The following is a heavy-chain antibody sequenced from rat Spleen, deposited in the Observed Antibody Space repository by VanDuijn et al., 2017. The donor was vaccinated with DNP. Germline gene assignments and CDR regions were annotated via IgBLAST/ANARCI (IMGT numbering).Heavy chain of an antibody. Sequence: EVQLVESGGGLVQFGRSLKLSCAASGFTFSNYGMAWVRQAPKKGLEWVATISTSDVSTYYRDAVKGRFTISRENAKSVLFLEMGSLRSEDTATYYCTRHDYDRPNDFYGMDVWGQGTSVIVSS. CDR2: ISTSDVST. CDR1: GFTFSNYG. D-gene: IGHD1-12*01. CDR3: TRHDYDRPNDFYGMDV. V-gene: IGHV5S13*01. J-gene: IGHJ4*01.